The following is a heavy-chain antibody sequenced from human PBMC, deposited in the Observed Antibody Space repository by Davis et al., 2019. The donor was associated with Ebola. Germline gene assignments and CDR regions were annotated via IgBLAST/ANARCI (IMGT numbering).Heavy chain of an antibody. CDR2: INPNSGVT. J-gene: IGHJ4*02. Sequence: SVKVSCKASVYTFTGYYMHWVRQAPGQGLEWMGRINPNSGVTNYAQKFQGRVTMTRDTSISTAYMELSRLRSDDTAVYYCARPNYYGSGSYYNGLAYWGQGTLVTVSS. CDR1: VYTFTGYY. D-gene: IGHD3-10*01. V-gene: IGHV1-2*06. CDR3: ARPNYYGSGSYYNGLAY.